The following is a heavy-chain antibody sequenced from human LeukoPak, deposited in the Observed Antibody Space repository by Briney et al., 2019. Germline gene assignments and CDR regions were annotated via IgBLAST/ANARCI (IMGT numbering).Heavy chain of an antibody. V-gene: IGHV4-61*02. J-gene: IGHJ4*02. CDR1: GGSISSSSYY. Sequence: SETLSLTCTVSGGSISSSSYYWGWIRQPAGKGLEWIGRIYTSGSTNYNPSLKSRVTISLDTSKNQFSLKLSSVTAADTAVYYCANSIDFDYGDYYFDYWGQGALVTISS. D-gene: IGHD4-17*01. CDR2: IYTSGST. CDR3: ANSIDFDYGDYYFDY.